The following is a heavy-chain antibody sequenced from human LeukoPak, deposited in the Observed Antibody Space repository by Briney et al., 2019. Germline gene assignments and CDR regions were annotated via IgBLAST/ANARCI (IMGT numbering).Heavy chain of an antibody. V-gene: IGHV4-34*01. CDR2: INHSGST. D-gene: IGHD6-13*01. CDR1: GGSFSGYY. Sequence: SETLSLTCAVYGGSFSGYYWSWIRQPPGKGLEWIGEINHSGSTNYNPSLKSRVTISVDTSKNQFSLKLSSVTAADTAVYYCARGGADSYSSPLEYYYYYYGMDVWGQGTTVTVSS. CDR3: ARGGADSYSSPLEYYYYYYGMDV. J-gene: IGHJ6*02.